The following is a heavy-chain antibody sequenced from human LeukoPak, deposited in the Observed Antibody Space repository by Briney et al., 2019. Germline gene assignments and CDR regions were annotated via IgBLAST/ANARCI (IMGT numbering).Heavy chain of an antibody. Sequence: GGSLRLSCAASGFTFSSYAMSWVRQAPGKGLEWVSAISGSGGSTYYADSVKGRFTISRDNSKNTLYLQMNSLRAEDTAVYYCAKDGALLLYSGYGPPGKYFDYWGQGTLVTVSS. J-gene: IGHJ4*02. V-gene: IGHV3-23*01. CDR1: GFTFSSYA. D-gene: IGHD5-12*01. CDR3: AKDGALLLYSGYGPPGKYFDY. CDR2: ISGSGGST.